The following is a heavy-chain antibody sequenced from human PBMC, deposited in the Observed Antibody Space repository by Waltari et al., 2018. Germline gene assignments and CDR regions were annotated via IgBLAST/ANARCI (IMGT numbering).Heavy chain of an antibody. CDR1: GFTFIASW. CDR3: ARLWNGPDC. Sequence: EEQLVESGGGLVQPGESLTLSCESSGFTFIASWMTWVRQAPGKGLEGVANIKTDGTEKNYVNSVKGRFTISRDNAKNSLSLQMDSLRAEDTAVYYCARLWNGPDCWGQGTLVTVSS. J-gene: IGHJ4*02. CDR2: IKTDGTEK. V-gene: IGHV3-7*03. D-gene: IGHD1-1*01.